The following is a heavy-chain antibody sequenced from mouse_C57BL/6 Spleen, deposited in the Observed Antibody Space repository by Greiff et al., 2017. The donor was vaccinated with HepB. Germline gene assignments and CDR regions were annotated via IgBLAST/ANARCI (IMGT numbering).Heavy chain of an antibody. CDR3: ARQGVTSRYYYAMDY. V-gene: IGHV5-9*01. D-gene: IGHD2-2*01. CDR2: ISGGGGNT. Sequence: EVMLVESGGGLVKPGGSLKLSCAASGFTFSSYTMSWVRQTPEKRLEWVATISGGGGNTYYPDSVKGRFTISRDNAKNTLYLQMSSLRSEDTALYYCARQGVTSRYYYAMDYWGQGTSVTVSS. CDR1: GFTFSSYT. J-gene: IGHJ4*01.